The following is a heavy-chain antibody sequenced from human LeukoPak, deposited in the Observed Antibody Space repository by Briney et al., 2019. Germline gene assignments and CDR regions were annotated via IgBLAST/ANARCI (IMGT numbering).Heavy chain of an antibody. Sequence: GGSLRLSCSASGFIFSNYGMYWVRQAPGKGREFVSAISSDGDNTFYADSVKGRFTISRDNSKNTLYLHTSSLRGEDTAVYYCVRVNDYGDRNLYYFGYWGQGTLVTVSS. J-gene: IGHJ4*02. CDR2: ISSDGDNT. CDR3: VRVNDYGDRNLYYFGY. D-gene: IGHD4-17*01. V-gene: IGHV3-64D*06. CDR1: GFIFSNYG.